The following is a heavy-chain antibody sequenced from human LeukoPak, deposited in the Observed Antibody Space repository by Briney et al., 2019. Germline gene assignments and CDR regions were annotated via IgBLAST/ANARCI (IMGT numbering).Heavy chain of an antibody. V-gene: IGHV4-39*01. Sequence: SETLSLTCTVSGDSISSSNYYWVWIRQPPGRGLEWIGSVYYTGSTYYNPSLKSRVTISVDTSNSQFALKLSSVTAADTAVYYCARHRDDYGNYVWNYWGQERLVTVSS. D-gene: IGHD4-11*01. CDR1: GDSISSSNYY. J-gene: IGHJ4*02. CDR3: ARHRDDYGNYVWNY. CDR2: VYYTGST.